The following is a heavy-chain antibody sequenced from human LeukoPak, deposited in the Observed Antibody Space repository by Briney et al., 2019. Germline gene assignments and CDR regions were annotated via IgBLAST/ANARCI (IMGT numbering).Heavy chain of an antibody. CDR2: IYSGGTT. D-gene: IGHD6-25*01. CDR3: ARDQREFDY. Sequence: TGGSLRLSCAVSGFTVSGNYMSWVRQAPGKGLEWVSLIYSGGTTYYADSVKGRFTISRDNSKNTLYLQMNSLRAEDTAVYYCARDQREFDYWGQGTLVTVSS. CDR1: GFTVSGNY. V-gene: IGHV3-53*05. J-gene: IGHJ4*02.